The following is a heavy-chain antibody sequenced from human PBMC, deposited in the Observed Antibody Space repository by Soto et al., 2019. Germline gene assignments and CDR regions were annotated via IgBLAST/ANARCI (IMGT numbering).Heavy chain of an antibody. CDR3: ARDADWAFDY. J-gene: IGHJ4*02. D-gene: IGHD3-9*01. V-gene: IGHV3-48*04. CDR2: ISSSSRTT. CDR1: GFTFSSYS. Sequence: PGGSLRLSCAASGFTFSSYSMNWVRQAPGKGLEWVSYISSSSRTTYYADSVKGRFTVSRDNAKNSLFLLMNSLRAEDTAVYYCARDADWAFDYWGQGTQVTVSS.